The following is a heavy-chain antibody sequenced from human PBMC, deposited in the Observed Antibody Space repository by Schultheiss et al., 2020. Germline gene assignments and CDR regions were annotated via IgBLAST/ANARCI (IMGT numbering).Heavy chain of an antibody. D-gene: IGHD3-10*01. V-gene: IGHV4-39*07. CDR2: IYYSGST. CDR3: ARARGRGDY. Sequence: SETLSLTCAVSGGSISSGSYYWSWIRQPAGKGLEWIGSIYYSGSTYYNPSLKSRVTMSIDTSENQLSLNLESVTAEDTAVYYCARARGRGDYWGQGTLVTVSS. CDR1: GGSISSGSYY. J-gene: IGHJ4*02.